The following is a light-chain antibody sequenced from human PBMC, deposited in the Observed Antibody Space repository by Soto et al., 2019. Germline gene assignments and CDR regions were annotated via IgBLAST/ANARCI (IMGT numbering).Light chain of an antibody. V-gene: IGKV3-20*01. CDR2: GAS. CDR3: QQYGSSPPLT. J-gene: IGKJ4*01. CDR1: QSGSSNY. Sequence: EIVLTQSPGTLSLSPGERATLSCRASQSGSSNYLAWYQQKPGQAPRLLIYGASSRATGIPDRFSGSGSGTDFTLTISRLEPEDFVVYYCQQYGSSPPLTFGGGTKVEIK.